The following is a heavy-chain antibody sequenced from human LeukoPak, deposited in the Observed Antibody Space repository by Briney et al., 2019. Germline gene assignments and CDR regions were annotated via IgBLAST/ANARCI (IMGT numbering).Heavy chain of an antibody. CDR2: INPNSGGT. V-gene: IGHV1-2*06. CDR1: GYTFTGYY. CDR3: AVYSGYEDYFDY. J-gene: IGHJ4*02. Sequence: GASVKVSCKASGYTFTGYYMQWVRQAPGQGLEWMGRINPNSGGTNYAQKFQGRVTMTRDTSISTAYMELSRLRSDDTAVYYCAVYSGYEDYFDYWGQGTLVTVSS. D-gene: IGHD5-12*01.